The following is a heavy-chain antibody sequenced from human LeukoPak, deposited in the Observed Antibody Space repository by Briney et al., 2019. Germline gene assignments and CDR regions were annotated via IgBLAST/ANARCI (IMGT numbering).Heavy chain of an antibody. V-gene: IGHV3-30*02. Sequence: PGGALRLSCAASGFTFSSYGIHWVRQAPGKGLEWVAFIRYDGGNKYYAYSVKGRFIMSSDNSKNTLYLQMNSLRAEDTAVYYCAKEDDHFGSGFDYWGQGTLVTVSS. CDR2: IRYDGGNK. CDR1: GFTFSSYG. CDR3: AKEDDHFGSGFDY. D-gene: IGHD3-10*01. J-gene: IGHJ4*02.